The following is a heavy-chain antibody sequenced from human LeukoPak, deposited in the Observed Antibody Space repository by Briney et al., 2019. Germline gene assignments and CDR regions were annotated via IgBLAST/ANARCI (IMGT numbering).Heavy chain of an antibody. Sequence: GGSLRLSCAASGFTFSSYSMNWVRQAPGKGLEWVAVISYDGSNKYYADSVKGRFTISRDNSKNTLYLQMNSLRAEDTAVYYCASHGGSSSWPRNNYYYYGMDVWGQGTTVTVSS. CDR2: ISYDGSNK. J-gene: IGHJ6*02. CDR1: GFTFSSYS. D-gene: IGHD6-13*01. CDR3: ASHGGSSSWPRNNYYYYGMDV. V-gene: IGHV3-30*03.